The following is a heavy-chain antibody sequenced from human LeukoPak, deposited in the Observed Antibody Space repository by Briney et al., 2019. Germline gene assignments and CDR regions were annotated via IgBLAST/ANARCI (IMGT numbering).Heavy chain of an antibody. J-gene: IGHJ4*02. CDR1: GFTFRKHW. Sequence: GGSLRLSCAADGFTFRKHWMSRVRQAMGKGLECVAKIKEDGSEKHYVDSVKGRFTISRDNTKNSLYLQMNSLRAEDTAVYYCARDYTGGWNDYWGQGTLVIVSS. D-gene: IGHD7-27*01. V-gene: IGHV3-7*01. CDR2: IKEDGSEK. CDR3: ARDYTGGWNDY.